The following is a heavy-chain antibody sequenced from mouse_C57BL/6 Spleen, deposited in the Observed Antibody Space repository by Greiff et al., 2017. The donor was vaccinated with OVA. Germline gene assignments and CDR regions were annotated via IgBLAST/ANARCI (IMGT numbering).Heavy chain of an antibody. D-gene: IGHD2-12*01. CDR2: IDPSDSET. CDR1: GYTFTSYW. CDR3: ARVAYSLYAMDY. V-gene: IGHV1-52*01. J-gene: IGHJ4*01. Sequence: VQLQQPGAELVRPGSSVKLSCKASGYTFTSYWMHWVKQRPIQGLEWIGNIDPSDSETHYNQKFKDKATLTVDKSSSTAYMQRSSLTSEDSAVYYCARVAYSLYAMDYWGQGTSVTVSS.